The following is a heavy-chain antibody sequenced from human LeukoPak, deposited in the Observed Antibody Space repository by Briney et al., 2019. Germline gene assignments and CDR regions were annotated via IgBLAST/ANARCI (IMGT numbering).Heavy chain of an antibody. CDR3: ARDRDYYNYFEY. CDR2: IKHDGSEK. J-gene: IGHJ4*02. V-gene: IGHV3-7*04. D-gene: IGHD3-10*01. CDR1: GFTLSRYW. Sequence: PGGSLRLSCAASGFTLSRYWMSWVRQAPGKGLEWVANIKHDGSEKYYVDSVKGRFTISRDNAKNSLYLQMNSLRSEDTAVYYCARDRDYYNYFEYWGQGTLVTVSS.